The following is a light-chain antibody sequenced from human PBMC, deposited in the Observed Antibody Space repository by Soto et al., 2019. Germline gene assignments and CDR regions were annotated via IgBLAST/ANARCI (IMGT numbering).Light chain of an antibody. CDR1: SSNIGSNT. CDR2: SNN. CDR3: AAWDDSLNSGV. Sequence: QPVLTQPPSASGTPGQRVTISCSGSSSNIGSNTVNWYQQLPGTEHKLLIYSNNQRPSGVPDRFSGSKSGTSASLAISGLQSEDEADYYCAAWDDSLNSGVFGTGTKLTVL. J-gene: IGLJ1*01. V-gene: IGLV1-44*01.